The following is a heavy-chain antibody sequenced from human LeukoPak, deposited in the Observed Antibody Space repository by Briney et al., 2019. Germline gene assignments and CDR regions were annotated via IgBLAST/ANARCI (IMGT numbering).Heavy chain of an antibody. Sequence: GGSLRLSCTASGCTLGDYAMSWFRQAPGKGLAWVGFIRSKAYGGTTEYAASVKGRLTISRDESTSIAYLQMNSLKTEDTAVYYCTRVRPDHDYGDYVSYYYYYMDVWGKGTTVTVSS. D-gene: IGHD4-17*01. V-gene: IGHV3-49*03. CDR3: TRVRPDHDYGDYVSYYYYYMDV. CDR1: GCTLGDYA. CDR2: IRSKAYGGTT. J-gene: IGHJ6*03.